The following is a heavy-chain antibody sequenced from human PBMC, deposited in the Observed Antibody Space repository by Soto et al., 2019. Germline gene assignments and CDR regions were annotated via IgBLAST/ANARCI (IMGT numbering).Heavy chain of an antibody. J-gene: IGHJ5*02. D-gene: IGHD3-10*01. CDR2: IYPGDSDT. V-gene: IGHV5-51*01. CDR3: ASGATYASGVNWFDP. CDR1: GYSFPSYW. Sequence: GESLKIPCQGSGYSFPSYWIGWVRQMPGKGLEWMGIIYPGDSDTRYSPSFQGQVTISADKSISTAYLPWSSLKASDTAMYYCASGATYASGVNWFDPWGQGTLVTVSS.